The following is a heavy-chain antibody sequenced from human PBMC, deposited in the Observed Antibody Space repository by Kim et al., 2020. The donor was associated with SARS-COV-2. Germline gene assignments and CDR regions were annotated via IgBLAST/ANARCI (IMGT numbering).Heavy chain of an antibody. V-gene: IGHV1-18*04. J-gene: IGHJ5*02. CDR1: GYTFTSYG. CDR2: ISAYNGNT. CDR3: ARDPKLRYFDWLEEYWFDP. Sequence: ASVKVSCKASGYTFTSYGISWVRQAPGQGLEWMGWISAYNGNTNYAQKLQGRVTMTTDTSTSTAYMELRSLRSDDTAVYYCARDPKLRYFDWLEEYWFDPWGQGTLVTVSS. D-gene: IGHD3-9*01.